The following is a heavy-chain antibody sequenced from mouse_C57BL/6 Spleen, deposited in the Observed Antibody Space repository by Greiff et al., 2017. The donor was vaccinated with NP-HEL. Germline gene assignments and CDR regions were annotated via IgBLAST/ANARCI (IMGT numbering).Heavy chain of an antibody. Sequence: VQLQQSGPELVKPGASVKISCKASGYAFSSSWMNWVKQRPGKGLEWIGRIYPGDGDTNYNGKFKGKATLTADKSSSTAYMQLSSLTSEDSAVYFCAKETGGYFDYWGQGTTLTVSS. CDR1: GYAFSSSW. V-gene: IGHV1-82*01. CDR2: IYPGDGDT. D-gene: IGHD4-1*01. CDR3: AKETGGYFDY. J-gene: IGHJ2*01.